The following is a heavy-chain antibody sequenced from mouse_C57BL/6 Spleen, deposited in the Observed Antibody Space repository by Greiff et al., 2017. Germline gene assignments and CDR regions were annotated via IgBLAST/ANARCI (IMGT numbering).Heavy chain of an antibody. CDR3: ANGNYVGY. D-gene: IGHD2-1*01. Sequence: QVQLQQSGAELVKPGASVKLSCKASGFTFTSYWMPWVKQRPGQGLEWIGEIDPSDSYTNYNQKFKGKATLTVDTSSSTAYLQLGSLTSEGSAIYYCANGNYVGYWGQGTTLTVSS. V-gene: IGHV1-50*01. J-gene: IGHJ2*01. CDR2: IDPSDSYT. CDR1: GFTFTSYW.